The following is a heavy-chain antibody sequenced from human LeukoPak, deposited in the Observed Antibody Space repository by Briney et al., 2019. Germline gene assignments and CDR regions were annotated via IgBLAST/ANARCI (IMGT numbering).Heavy chain of an antibody. CDR3: ARDQGSSWYRYFDY. CDR1: GGSISSGSYY. V-gene: IGHV4-61*02. Sequence: SQTLSLTCTVSGGSISSGSYYWSWIRQPAGKGLEWIGRIYTSGSTNYNPSLKSRVTISVDTSKNQFSLKLSSVTAADTAVYYCARDQGSSWYRYFDYWGQGTLVTVSS. D-gene: IGHD6-13*01. CDR2: IYTSGST. J-gene: IGHJ4*02.